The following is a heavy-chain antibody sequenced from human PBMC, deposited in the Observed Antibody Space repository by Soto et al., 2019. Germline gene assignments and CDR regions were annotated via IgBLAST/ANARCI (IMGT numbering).Heavy chain of an antibody. CDR1: GYTFTSYG. CDR2: VNIYEGRT. V-gene: IGHV1-18*01. J-gene: IGHJ4*02. D-gene: IGHD5-18*01. CDR3: ARERGGYSYGDY. Sequence: QVQLVQSGAEVKKPGASVKVSCKASGYTFTSYGIAWVRQAPGQGREWMGWVNIYEGRTNYAQEFQGRVTMTADTSTSTVYLERRSLRSDDTAIYYCARERGGYSYGDYWGQGTLVTVSS.